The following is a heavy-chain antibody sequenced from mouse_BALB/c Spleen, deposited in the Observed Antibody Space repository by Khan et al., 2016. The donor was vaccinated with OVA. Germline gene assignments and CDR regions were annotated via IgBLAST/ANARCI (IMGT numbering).Heavy chain of an antibody. CDR1: GYSFTSYY. D-gene: IGHD2-2*01. V-gene: IGHV1S135*01. CDR2: IDPFSGDT. J-gene: IGHJ3*01. Sequence: VQLKQSGPELMKPGVSVKLSCKASGYSFTSYYIHWVIQSHGKSLEWIGYIDPFSGDTTYNQKFKGRATLTVDKSSSTAYIHLSNLTSEDSAVYYCTRHGYVAWFTYWGQGTLVTVSA. CDR3: TRHGYVAWFTY.